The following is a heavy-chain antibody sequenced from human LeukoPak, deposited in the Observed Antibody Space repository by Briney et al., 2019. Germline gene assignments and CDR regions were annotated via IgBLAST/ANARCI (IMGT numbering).Heavy chain of an antibody. V-gene: IGHV4-34*01. J-gene: IGHJ6*04. CDR3: ARMGKRKRTISYYYYGMDV. D-gene: IGHD3-9*01. Sequence: PSETLSLTCAVYGGSFSGYYWSWIRQPPGKGLEWIGEINHSGSTNYNPSLKSRVTISVDTSKNQFSLKLSSVTAADTAVYYCARMGKRKRTISYYYYGMDVWGKGTTVTVSS. CDR1: GGSFSGYY. CDR2: INHSGST.